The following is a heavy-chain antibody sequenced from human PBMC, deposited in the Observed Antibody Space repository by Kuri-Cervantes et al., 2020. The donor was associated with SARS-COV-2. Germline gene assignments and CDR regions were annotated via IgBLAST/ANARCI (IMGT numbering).Heavy chain of an antibody. CDR1: GFTFSSYW. Sequence: GGSLRLSCAASGFTFSSYWMHWVRQAPGKGLVWVSRINSDGSSTSYADSVKGRFTISRDNSQNTLHLQMKSRRDEDTAIYYCATDRAGVHDFWGQGTLVTVSS. CDR2: INSDGSST. D-gene: IGHD2-8*01. CDR3: ATDRAGVHDF. V-gene: IGHV3-74*01. J-gene: IGHJ4*02.